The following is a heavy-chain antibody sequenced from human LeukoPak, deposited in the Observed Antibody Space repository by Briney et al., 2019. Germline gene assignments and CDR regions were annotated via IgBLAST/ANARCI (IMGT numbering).Heavy chain of an antibody. J-gene: IGHJ4*02. D-gene: IGHD2-15*01. CDR3: ASQDGLLRFDY. CDR2: IYYSGST. Sequence: SETLSLTCTVSGGSISSYYWSWIRQPPGKGLEWIGYIYYSGSTNYNPSLKSRVTISVDTSRNQFSLKLSSVTAANTAVYYCASQDGLLRFDYWGQGTLVTVSS. CDR1: GGSISSYY. V-gene: IGHV4-59*01.